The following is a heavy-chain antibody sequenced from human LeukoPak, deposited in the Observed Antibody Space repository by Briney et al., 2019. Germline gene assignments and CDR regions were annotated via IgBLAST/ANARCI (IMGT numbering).Heavy chain of an antibody. CDR1: GYTFSGYY. J-gene: IGHJ4*02. CDR3: ARVSCSGGSCYKDY. V-gene: IGHV1-2*02. Sequence: GASVKVSCKASGYTFSGYYMHWVRQAPGQGLEWMGWINPNSGGTNYAQKFQGRVTMTRDTSISTAYMDLSRLRSDDTAVYYCARVSCSGGSCYKDYWGQGTLVTVSS. D-gene: IGHD2-15*01. CDR2: INPNSGGT.